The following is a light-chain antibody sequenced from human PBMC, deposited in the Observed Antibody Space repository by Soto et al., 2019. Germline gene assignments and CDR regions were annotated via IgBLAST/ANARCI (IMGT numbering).Light chain of an antibody. V-gene: IGLV2-14*01. CDR2: DVV. CDR3: SSYITTSTLV. J-gene: IGLJ1*01. Sequence: QAVVTQPASVSGSPGQSLTISCTGTSSDIGGYNYVSWYQQHPGKAPKLILYDVVARPSGVSSRFSGSKSGNTASLTISGLQAEDEADYYCSSYITTSTLVFGTGTKLTVL. CDR1: SSDIGGYNY.